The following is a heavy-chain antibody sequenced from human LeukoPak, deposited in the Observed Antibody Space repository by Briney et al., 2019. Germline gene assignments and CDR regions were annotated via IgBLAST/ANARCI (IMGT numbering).Heavy chain of an antibody. CDR3: ATTRRELLRARYFDY. V-gene: IGHV1-69*13. Sequence: ASVKVSCKASEGIFSSYAISWVRQAPGQGLEWMGGIIPLFGTPNYAQKFQGRVTIIADESASTAYMELSSLTSEDTAVYYCATTRRELLRARYFDYWGQGTLVTVSS. J-gene: IGHJ4*02. CDR2: IIPLFGTP. CDR1: EGIFSSYA. D-gene: IGHD1-26*01.